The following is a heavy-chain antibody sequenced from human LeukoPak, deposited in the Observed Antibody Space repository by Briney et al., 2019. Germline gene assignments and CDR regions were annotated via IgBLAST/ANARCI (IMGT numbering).Heavy chain of an antibody. Sequence: SETLSLTCAVYGGSFTDYFLSWIRQPPGKGLEWLGEINHSGSTNYNPSLKSRATISMDSSKNQFSLKLSSVTAADTAVYYCARGGNCRTTNCLLDPWGQGTLVTVSS. V-gene: IGHV4-34*01. J-gene: IGHJ5*02. D-gene: IGHD2-2*01. CDR3: ARGGNCRTTNCLLDP. CDR2: INHSGST. CDR1: GGSFTDYF.